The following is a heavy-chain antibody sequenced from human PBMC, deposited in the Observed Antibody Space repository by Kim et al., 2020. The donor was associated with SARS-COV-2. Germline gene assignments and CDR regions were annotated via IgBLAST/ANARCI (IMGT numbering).Heavy chain of an antibody. CDR1: GFTFSSYA. Sequence: GGSLRLSCAASGFTFSSYAMSWVRQAPGKGLEWVSAISGSGGSTYYADSVKGRFTISRDNSKNTLYLQMNSLRAEDTAVYYCAKFGNPYGSGRNYYYYGMDVWGQGTTVTVSS. J-gene: IGHJ6*02. CDR2: ISGSGGST. D-gene: IGHD3-10*01. CDR3: AKFGNPYGSGRNYYYYGMDV. V-gene: IGHV3-23*01.